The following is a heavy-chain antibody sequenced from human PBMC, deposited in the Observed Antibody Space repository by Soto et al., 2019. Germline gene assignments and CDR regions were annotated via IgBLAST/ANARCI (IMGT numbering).Heavy chain of an antibody. J-gene: IGHJ2*01. CDR2: IYYSGST. V-gene: IGHV4-39*01. CDR1: GGSISSSSYY. D-gene: IGHD4-17*01. CDR3: ARPPDYGDYGYFDL. Sequence: GTLSLTCTVSGGSISSSSYYWGWIRQPPGKGLEWIGSIYYSGSTYYNPSLKSRVTISVDTSKNQFSLKLSSVTAADTAVYYCARPPDYGDYGYFDLWGRGTLVTVSS.